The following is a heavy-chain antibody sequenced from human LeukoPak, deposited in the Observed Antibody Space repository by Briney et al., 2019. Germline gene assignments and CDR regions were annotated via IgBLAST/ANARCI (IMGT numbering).Heavy chain of an antibody. Sequence: PGRSLRLSCAASGFTFSSYAMHWVRQAPGKGLEWVAVISYDGSNKYYADSVKGRFTISRDNSKNTLYLQMNSLRAEDTAVYYCAKGHYNSGWYSLYGMDVWGKGTTATVSS. J-gene: IGHJ6*04. V-gene: IGHV3-30*04. CDR2: ISYDGSNK. CDR1: GFTFSSYA. CDR3: AKGHYNSGWYSLYGMDV. D-gene: IGHD6-19*01.